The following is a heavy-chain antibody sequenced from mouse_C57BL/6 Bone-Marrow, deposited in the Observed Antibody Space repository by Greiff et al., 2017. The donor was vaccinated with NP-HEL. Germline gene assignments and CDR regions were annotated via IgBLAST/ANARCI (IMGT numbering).Heavy chain of an antibody. D-gene: IGHD1-1*01. CDR1: GYTFTGYW. Sequence: QVQLQQSGAELMKPGASVKLSCKATGYTFTGYWIEWVKQRPGHGLEWIGEILPGSGSTNYNEKFKGKATFTADTSSNTAYMQLSSLTTEDSAIYYCARKGLSYVGIHWYFDVWGTGTTVTVSS. CDR3: ARKGLSYVGIHWYFDV. V-gene: IGHV1-9*01. J-gene: IGHJ1*03. CDR2: ILPGSGST.